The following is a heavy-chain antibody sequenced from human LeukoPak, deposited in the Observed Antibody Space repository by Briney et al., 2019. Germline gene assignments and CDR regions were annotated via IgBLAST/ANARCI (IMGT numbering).Heavy chain of an antibody. CDR3: ARQGAGIVVVPAAIGY. V-gene: IGHV4-39*01. D-gene: IGHD2-2*01. J-gene: IGHJ4*02. CDR1: GFTFSSYA. Sequence: PGGSLRLSCAASGFTFSSYAMSWIRQPPGKGLEWIGIIYSTSNTYYNPSLKSRVTMSVDSSKNLISLNLNSVTAADTAVYYCARQGAGIVVVPAAIGYWGQGTLVTVSS. CDR2: IYSTSNT.